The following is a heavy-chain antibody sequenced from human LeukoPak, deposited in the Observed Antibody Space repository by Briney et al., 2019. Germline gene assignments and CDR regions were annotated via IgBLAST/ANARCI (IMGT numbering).Heavy chain of an antibody. CDR1: GGSISSYY. D-gene: IGHD6-6*01. V-gene: IGHV4-4*07. CDR3: AREGSMTARPFVSIDY. Sequence: KPSETLSLTCTVSGGSISSYYWSWIRQPAGKGLEWIGRIHTSGNTDYNPSLKSRVTMSVDTSKNQFSLKLSSVTAADTAVYYCAREGSMTARPFVSIDYWGQGTLVTISS. J-gene: IGHJ4*02. CDR2: IHTSGNT.